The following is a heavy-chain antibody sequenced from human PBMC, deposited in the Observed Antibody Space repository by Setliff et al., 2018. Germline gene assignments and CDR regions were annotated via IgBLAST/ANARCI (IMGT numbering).Heavy chain of an antibody. Sequence: ASVKVSCKASGYTFTGYYMHWVRQAPGQGLEWMGRINPNSGGTNYAQKFQGRVTMTRDTSISTAYMELGRLRSDDTAVYYCARVKAPALYYYMDVWGKGTTVTVSS. CDR3: ARVKAPALYYYMDV. J-gene: IGHJ6*03. CDR2: INPNSGGT. V-gene: IGHV1-2*06. D-gene: IGHD3-16*02. CDR1: GYTFTGYY.